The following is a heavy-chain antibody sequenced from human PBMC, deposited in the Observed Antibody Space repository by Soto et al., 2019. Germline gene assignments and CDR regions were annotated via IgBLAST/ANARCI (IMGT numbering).Heavy chain of an antibody. CDR3: AIGLYSSGWYVDY. J-gene: IGHJ4*02. CDR2: ISYDGSNK. CDR1: GFTFSSYA. V-gene: IGHV3-30-3*01. Sequence: QVQLVESGGGVVQPGRSLRLSCAASGFTFSSYAMHWVRQAPGKGLEWVEVISYDGSNKYYADSVKGRFTISRDNSKNTLYLQMNSLGAEDKAVYYCAIGLYSSGWYVDYWGQGTLVTVSS. D-gene: IGHD6-19*01.